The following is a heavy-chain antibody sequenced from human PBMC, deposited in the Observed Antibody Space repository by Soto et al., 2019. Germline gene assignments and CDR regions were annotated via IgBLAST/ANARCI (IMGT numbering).Heavy chain of an antibody. V-gene: IGHV4-31*02. Sequence: QVQLQESGPGLVKPSETLSFTCNVSGGSISSGGYYWSWIRQLPGKGLEWIGYIYHRGGTYYNPARKRRITISVDTSKNQFSVKMTSVTAADTAVYFCARAPGRLMNALRYYYGLDVWGQGTTVTVSS. CDR1: GGSISSGGYY. J-gene: IGHJ6*02. CDR3: ARAPGRLMNALRYYYGLDV. CDR2: IYHRGGT. D-gene: IGHD2-21*02.